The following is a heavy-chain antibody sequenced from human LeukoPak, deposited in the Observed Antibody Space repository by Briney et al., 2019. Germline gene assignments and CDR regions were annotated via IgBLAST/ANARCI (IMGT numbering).Heavy chain of an antibody. J-gene: IGHJ3*02. CDR1: GFTFDDYA. CDR3: ARVGGSWHDAFDI. V-gene: IGHV3-9*01. CDR2: INWSSGNI. Sequence: GGSLRLSCAASGFTFDDYAMHWVRQAPGKGLEWVSGINWSSGNIDYADSVKGRFTISRDNGKNSLYLQMNSLRAEDTAVYYCARVGGSWHDAFDIWGQGTMVTVSS. D-gene: IGHD6-13*01.